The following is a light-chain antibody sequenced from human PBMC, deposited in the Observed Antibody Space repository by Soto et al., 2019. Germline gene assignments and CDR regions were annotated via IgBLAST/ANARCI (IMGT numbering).Light chain of an antibody. J-gene: IGKJ1*01. Sequence: DIQMTQSPSSLSASVGDRVTITCRASLPITTYLNWFQQKPGKAPKLLIYGASTLQTGVPSRFTGSGSGTEFTLTINSLQPDDFATYYCQQYSVYWTFGQGTKVEIK. V-gene: IGKV1-39*01. CDR3: QQYSVYWT. CDR1: LPITTY. CDR2: GAS.